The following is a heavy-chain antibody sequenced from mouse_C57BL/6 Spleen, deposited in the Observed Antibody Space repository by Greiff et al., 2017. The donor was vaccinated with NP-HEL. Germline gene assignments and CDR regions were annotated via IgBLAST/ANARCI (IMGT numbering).Heavy chain of an antibody. D-gene: IGHD2-5*01. CDR1: GYTFTSYY. V-gene: IGHV1-42*01. Sequence: EVQLQQSGAELVKPGASVKMSCKASGYTFTSYYMNWVKQSPEKSLEWIGEINPSTGGTTYNQKFKAKATLTVDKSSSTAYMQLKSLTSEDSAVYYCARDSNPLAYWGQGTLVTVSA. J-gene: IGHJ3*01. CDR3: ARDSNPLAY. CDR2: INPSTGGT.